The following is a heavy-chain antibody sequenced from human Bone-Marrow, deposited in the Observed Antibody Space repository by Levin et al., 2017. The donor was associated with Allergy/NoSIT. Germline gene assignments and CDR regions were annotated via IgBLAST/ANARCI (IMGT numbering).Heavy chain of an antibody. Sequence: SETLSLTCAVSGDSISSSGFSWSWIRQSPGKGLEWIGHIYHGGSTSYKPSLKSRVTISVDNSNNQFSLILNSVTAADTAVYYCARRGGSNYNAFDIWGQGTVVTVSS. CDR1: GDSISSSGFS. CDR2: IYHGGST. D-gene: IGHD1-26*01. J-gene: IGHJ3*02. V-gene: IGHV4-30-2*06. CDR3: ARRGGSNYNAFDI.